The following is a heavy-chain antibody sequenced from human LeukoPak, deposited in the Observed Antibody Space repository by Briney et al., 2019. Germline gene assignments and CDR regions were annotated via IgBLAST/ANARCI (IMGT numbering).Heavy chain of an antibody. V-gene: IGHV4-39*07. CDR3: ARDHSGWYASLGYFDY. CDR2: IYYSGST. CDR1: GGSISSSSYY. D-gene: IGHD6-19*01. J-gene: IGHJ4*02. Sequence: SGTLSLTCTVSGGSISSSSYYWGWIRQPPGKGLEWIGSIYYSGSTYYNPSLKSRVTISVDTSKNQFSLKLSSVTAADTAVYYCARDHSGWYASLGYFDYWGQGALVTVSS.